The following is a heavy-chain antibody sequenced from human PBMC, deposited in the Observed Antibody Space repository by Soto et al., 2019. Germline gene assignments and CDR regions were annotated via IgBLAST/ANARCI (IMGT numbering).Heavy chain of an antibody. V-gene: IGHV1-18*01. J-gene: IGHJ4*02. CDR2: ISAYNGNR. Sequence: QVPLVQSGAEVKKPGASVKVSCKASGYTFTSYGISWVRQAPGQGLERMGWISAYNGNRNYAQKLRGRVPLTTATSRSTAYMKLRSLRSNDTAVYSCASALGSEACDPYYFDYWGQGTLVTVSS. D-gene: IGHD3-10*02. CDR1: GYTFTSYG. CDR3: ASALGSEACDPYYFDY.